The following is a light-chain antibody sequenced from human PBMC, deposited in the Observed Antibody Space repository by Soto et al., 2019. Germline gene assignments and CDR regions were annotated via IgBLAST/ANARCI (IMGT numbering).Light chain of an antibody. J-gene: IGKJ1*01. Sequence: DIVMTQSPDSLAVSLGERATINCKSSQSVLSSSNNKNYLAWYQQKPGQPPKLLLYWASNRESGVPDRFSGSGSGTDFTLTISSLQAEDVAVYYCQQYYNIPPTFGQGTKVEIK. CDR3: QQYYNIPPT. CDR2: WAS. CDR1: QSVLSSSNNKNY. V-gene: IGKV4-1*01.